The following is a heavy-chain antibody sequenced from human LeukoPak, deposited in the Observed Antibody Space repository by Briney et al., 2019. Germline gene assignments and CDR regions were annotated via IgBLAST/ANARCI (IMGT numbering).Heavy chain of an antibody. CDR1: GFTFSNYW. Sequence: GGSLRLSCAASGFTFSNYWMHWVRQAPGKGLEWVSYISSSGSTIYYANSVKGRFTISRDNAKNSLYLQMNSLRAEDTAVYYCARGEGEYYYGSGSSLVWGQGTLVTVSS. CDR3: ARGEGEYYYGSGSSLV. V-gene: IGHV3-48*04. CDR2: ISSSGSTI. J-gene: IGHJ4*02. D-gene: IGHD3-10*01.